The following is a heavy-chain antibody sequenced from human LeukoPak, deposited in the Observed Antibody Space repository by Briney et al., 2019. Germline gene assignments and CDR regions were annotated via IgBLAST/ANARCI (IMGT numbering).Heavy chain of an antibody. J-gene: IGHJ4*02. V-gene: IGHV3-30*18. CDR1: GFIFSNYG. D-gene: IGHD3-22*01. Sequence: GGSLRLSCAASGFIFSNYGMHWVRQAPGKGLEWVAVISSDGSDKYYADSVKGRFTISRDNSQNTLYLQMNSLRAADTAVYYCAKSHYDSTGHYALGDWGQGTLVTVSS. CDR3: AKSHYDSTGHYALGD. CDR2: ISSDGSDK.